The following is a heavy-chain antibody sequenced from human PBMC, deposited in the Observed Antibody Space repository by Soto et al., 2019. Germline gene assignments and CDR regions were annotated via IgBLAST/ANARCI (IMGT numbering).Heavy chain of an antibody. Sequence: GESLKISCKGSGYSFTSYWIGWVRQMPGKGLEWMGIIYPGDSDTRYSPSFQGQVTISADKSISTAYLQWSSLKASDTAMYYCARLWDYYDSSGPPPRYWGPGTLVTVST. CDR3: ARLWDYYDSSGPPPRY. CDR2: IYPGDSDT. D-gene: IGHD3-22*01. CDR1: GYSFTSYW. J-gene: IGHJ4*02. V-gene: IGHV5-51*01.